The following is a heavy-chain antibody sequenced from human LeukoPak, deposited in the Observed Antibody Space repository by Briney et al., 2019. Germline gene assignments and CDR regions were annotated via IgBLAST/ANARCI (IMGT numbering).Heavy chain of an antibody. CDR3: ARVQRQWELLIAYFDY. D-gene: IGHD1-26*01. CDR2: ISYDGSNK. Sequence: GGSLRLSRAASGFTFSSYAMHWVRQAPGKGLEWVAVISYDGSNKYYADSVKGRFTISRDNSKNMLYLQMNSLRAEDAAVYYCARVQRQWELLIAYFDYWGQGTLVTVSS. J-gene: IGHJ4*02. CDR1: GFTFSSYA. V-gene: IGHV3-30*04.